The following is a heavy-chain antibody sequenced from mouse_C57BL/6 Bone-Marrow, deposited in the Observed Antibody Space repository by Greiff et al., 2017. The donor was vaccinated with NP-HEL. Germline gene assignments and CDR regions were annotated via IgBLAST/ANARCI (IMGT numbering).Heavy chain of an antibody. V-gene: IGHV1-54*01. CDR2: INPGSGGT. CDR3: ARSGWYYAMDY. D-gene: IGHD3-1*01. CDR1: GYAFTNYL. J-gene: IGHJ4*01. Sequence: QVQLQQSGAELVRPGTSVKVSCKASGYAFTNYLIEWVKQRPGQGLEWIGVINPGSGGTNYNEKFKGKATLTADKSSSTAYMQLSSLTSEDSAVYFCARSGWYYAMDYWGQGTSVTVSS.